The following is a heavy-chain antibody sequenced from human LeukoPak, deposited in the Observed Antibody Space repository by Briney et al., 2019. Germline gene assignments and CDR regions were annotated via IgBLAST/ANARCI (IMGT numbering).Heavy chain of an antibody. J-gene: IGHJ4*02. CDR3: ARHKGWQSPYDSSGYYWPYYFDY. Sequence: SETLSLNCTVSGGSISSSSYYWGWIRQPPGKGLEWIGSIYYSGSTYYNPSLKSRVTISVDTSKNQFSLKLSSVTAADTAVYYCARHKGWQSPYDSSGYYWPYYFDYWGQGTLVTVSS. D-gene: IGHD3-22*01. CDR1: GGSISSSSYY. V-gene: IGHV4-39*01. CDR2: IYYSGST.